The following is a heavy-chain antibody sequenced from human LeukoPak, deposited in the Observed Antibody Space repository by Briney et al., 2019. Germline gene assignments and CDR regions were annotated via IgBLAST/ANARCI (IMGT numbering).Heavy chain of an antibody. D-gene: IGHD6-13*01. V-gene: IGHV4-59*12. Sequence: SETLSLTCTVSGGSISSYFWIWIRQPPGKGLEWIGYIYYSGNTNSNPSPKSRVTISVDTSKNQFSLKLSSVTAADTAVYYCASLPSSSNWGWIYGMDVWGQGTTVTVSS. CDR3: ASLPSSSNWGWIYGMDV. J-gene: IGHJ6*02. CDR1: GGSISSYF. CDR2: IYYSGNT.